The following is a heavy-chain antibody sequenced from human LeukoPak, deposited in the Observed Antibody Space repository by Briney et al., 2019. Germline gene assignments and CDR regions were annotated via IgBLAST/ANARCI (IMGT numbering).Heavy chain of an antibody. CDR1: GYTFTSYY. V-gene: IGHV1-46*01. CDR3: ARVTGYGFEI. J-gene: IGHJ3*02. CDR2: INPSGGST. Sequence: ASVKVSCKASGYTFTSYYMHWVRQAPGQGLDWMGIINPSGGSTTYAQKFQGRVTMTRDTSTGTIYMELSSLRSEDTAVYYCARVTGYGFEIWGQRTKVTVSS.